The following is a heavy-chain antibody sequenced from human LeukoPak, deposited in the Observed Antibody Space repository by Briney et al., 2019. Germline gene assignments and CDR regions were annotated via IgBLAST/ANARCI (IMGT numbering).Heavy chain of an antibody. V-gene: IGHV3-74*01. J-gene: IGHJ6*03. CDR2: INTDGSST. Sequence: GGSLRLSCAASGFTFSNYWMHWVRQAPGKGLVWVSLINTDGSSTNYADSVRGRFTISRDNAKNAVYLQMNSLRAEDTAVYYCANGAFRLYYIDVWGKGTTVTVSS. CDR3: ANGAFRLYYIDV. CDR1: GFTFSNYW. D-gene: IGHD3-16*01.